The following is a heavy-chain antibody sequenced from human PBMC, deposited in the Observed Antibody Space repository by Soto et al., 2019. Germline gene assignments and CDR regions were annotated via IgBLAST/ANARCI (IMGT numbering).Heavy chain of an antibody. J-gene: IGHJ6*03. CDR1: GFTFSSYG. Sequence: GGSLRLSCAASGFTFSSYGMHWVRQAPGKGLEWVAVIWYDGSNKYYADSVKGRFTISRDNSKNTLYLQMNSLRAEDTAVYYCARHALDRDIVVVPAAIVANYYLDVWGKGTSVTVSS. CDR3: ARHALDRDIVVVPAAIVANYYLDV. V-gene: IGHV3-33*01. CDR2: IWYDGSNK. D-gene: IGHD2-2*01.